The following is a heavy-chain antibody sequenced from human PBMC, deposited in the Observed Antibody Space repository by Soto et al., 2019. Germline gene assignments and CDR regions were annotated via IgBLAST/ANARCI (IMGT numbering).Heavy chain of an antibody. Sequence: GGALRLSFAASGFTLSSYSMNWGRQAPGKGLEWVSYISSSSSIIYYADSVKGRFTISRDNAKNSLYLQMNSLRAEDTAVYYCARGHVYYGMDVWGQGTTVTVSS. CDR2: ISSSSSII. CDR1: GFTLSSYS. V-gene: IGHV3-48*01. J-gene: IGHJ6*02. CDR3: ARGHVYYGMDV.